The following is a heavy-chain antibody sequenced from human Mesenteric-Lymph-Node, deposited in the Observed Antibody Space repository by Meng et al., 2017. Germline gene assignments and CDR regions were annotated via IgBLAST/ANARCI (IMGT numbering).Heavy chain of an antibody. V-gene: IGHV1-2*06. D-gene: IGHD1-26*01. Sequence: QVQLVQSGAEVKKPGASVKVSCKASGYTFTGYYLHWVRQAPGQGLEWMGRINPDSGGTNYAQKFQGRVTMTRDTSISTAYMELTRLKSDVTAVYFCARITGTYLANWGQGTLVTVSS. CDR3: ARITGTYLAN. J-gene: IGHJ4*02. CDR2: INPDSGGT. CDR1: GYTFTGYY.